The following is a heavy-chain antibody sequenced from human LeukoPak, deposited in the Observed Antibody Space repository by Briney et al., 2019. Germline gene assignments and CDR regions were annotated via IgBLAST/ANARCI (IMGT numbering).Heavy chain of an antibody. D-gene: IGHD1-26*01. V-gene: IGHV3-11*04. Sequence: GGSLRLSCAASGFTFSDYNMRWIRQAPGKGLEWVSSISRSGSTKYYADSVKGRFTISRDNAKNSLYLQMNSLRAEDTAVYYCARDRYSGSYLDYWGQGTLVTVSS. J-gene: IGHJ4*02. CDR3: ARDRYSGSYLDY. CDR2: ISRSGSTK. CDR1: GFTFSDYN.